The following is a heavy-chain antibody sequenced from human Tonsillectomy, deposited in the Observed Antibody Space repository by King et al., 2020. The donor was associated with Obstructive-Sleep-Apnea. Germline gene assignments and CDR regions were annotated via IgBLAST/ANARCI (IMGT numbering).Heavy chain of an antibody. Sequence: VQLVESGGGLVQPGGSLRLSCAASGFTFSTYSMNWVRQAPGKGLEWVSYISSSSRTIYYADSLKGRFTISRDNAKNTLYLQLNSLRAEDMAMYYCARDLAVARTAYWGQGTLVTVSS. CDR3: ARDLAVARTAY. V-gene: IGHV3-48*04. J-gene: IGHJ4*02. CDR1: GFTFSTYS. D-gene: IGHD6-19*01. CDR2: ISSSSRTI.